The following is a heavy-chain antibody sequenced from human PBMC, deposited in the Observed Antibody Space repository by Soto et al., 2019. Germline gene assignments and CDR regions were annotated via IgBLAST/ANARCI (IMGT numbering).Heavy chain of an antibody. Sequence: QVQLVQSGAEVKKPGSSVKVSCKASGGTFSSYTISWVRQAPGQGLEWMGRIIPILGIANYAQKFQGRVTITADKSTSTAYMELSSLRSEDTAVYYCARDPRGSYRYAPKAFDPWGQGTLVTVSS. CDR3: ARDPRGSYRYAPKAFDP. V-gene: IGHV1-69*08. J-gene: IGHJ5*02. CDR1: GGTFSSYT. D-gene: IGHD5-18*01. CDR2: IIPILGIA.